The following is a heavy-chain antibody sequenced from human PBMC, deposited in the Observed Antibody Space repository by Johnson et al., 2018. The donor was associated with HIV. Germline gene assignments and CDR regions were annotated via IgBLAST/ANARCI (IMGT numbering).Heavy chain of an antibody. CDR3: ARPYDSSGGSCYPDAFDI. J-gene: IGHJ3*02. Sequence: QVQLVESGGGVVQPAGSLRLSCAASGFTFSSSAMHWVRQAPGKGLEWVAVISYAGGHNYYADSVYARFTISSDNSKNTLYLQMNSLRAEDTAVYYCARPYDSSGGSCYPDAFDIWGQGTMVTVSS. CDR1: GFTFSSSA. V-gene: IGHV3-30*04. D-gene: IGHD2-15*01. CDR2: ISYAGGHN.